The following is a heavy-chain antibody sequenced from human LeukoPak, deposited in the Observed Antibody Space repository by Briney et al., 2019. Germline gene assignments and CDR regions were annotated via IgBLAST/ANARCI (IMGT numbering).Heavy chain of an antibody. CDR2: ISGSGGST. Sequence: GGSLRLSCTASGFTFSSYAMSWVRQAPGKGLEWVSAISGSGGSTYYADSVKGRFTISRDNSMNTLYLQMNSLRAEDTAVYYCAKLSSAAVYFDYWGQGTLVTVSS. D-gene: IGHD6-25*01. CDR1: GFTFSSYA. J-gene: IGHJ4*02. CDR3: AKLSSAAVYFDY. V-gene: IGHV3-23*01.